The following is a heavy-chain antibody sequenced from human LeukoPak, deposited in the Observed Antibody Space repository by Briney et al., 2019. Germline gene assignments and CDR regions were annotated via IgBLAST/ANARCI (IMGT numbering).Heavy chain of an antibody. Sequence: SVKVSCKASGGTFSSYAISWVRQAPGQGLEWMGRIIPILGIANYAQKFQGRVTITADKSTSTAYMELSSLRSEDTAVYYCARGNSDGYYYDSSGYLDYWGQGTLVTVSS. CDR2: IIPILGIA. V-gene: IGHV1-69*04. D-gene: IGHD3-22*01. CDR1: GGTFSSYA. CDR3: ARGNSDGYYYDSSGYLDY. J-gene: IGHJ4*02.